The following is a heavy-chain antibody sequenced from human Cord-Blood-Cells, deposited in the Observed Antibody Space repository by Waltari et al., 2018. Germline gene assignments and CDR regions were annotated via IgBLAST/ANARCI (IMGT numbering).Heavy chain of an antibody. CDR3: ARALREPYWFDP. Sequence: QVQLVQSGAEVKKPGSSVKVSCTASGGTFSSSAISWVRHAPGQGLEWMGGIIPIFGTANYAQKFQGRVTITADESTSTAYMELSSLRSEDTAVYYCARALREPYWFDPWGQGTLVTVSS. CDR1: GGTFSSSA. J-gene: IGHJ5*02. D-gene: IGHD3-16*01. V-gene: IGHV1-69*01. CDR2: IIPIFGTA.